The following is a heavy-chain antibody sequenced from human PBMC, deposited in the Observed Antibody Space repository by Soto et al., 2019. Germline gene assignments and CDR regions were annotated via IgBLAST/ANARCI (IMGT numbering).Heavy chain of an antibody. CDR1: GYTFTSYG. D-gene: IGHD1-1*01. CDR3: ARGRYGDY. Sequence: QVHLVQSGAEVKKPGASVKVSCKGSGYTFTSYGITWVRQAPGQGLEWMGWISAHNGNTDYAQKLQGRVTVTRDTSTSTASMELRSLRSDAPAVYYCARGRYGDYWGQGALVTVSS. CDR2: ISAHNGNT. V-gene: IGHV1-18*01. J-gene: IGHJ4*02.